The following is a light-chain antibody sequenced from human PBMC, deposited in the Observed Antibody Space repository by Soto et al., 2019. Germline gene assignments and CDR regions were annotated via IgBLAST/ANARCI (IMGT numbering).Light chain of an antibody. J-gene: IGKJ3*01. CDR2: SAS. CDR1: QSISSTS. Sequence: EIVLTQSPGTLSLSPGERDTLSCRASQSISSTSLAWYQQKPGQAPRLLIHSASSRASGIPARFSGSGSGTDFSLTISRLEPEDFAVYYCQQYDGSLLTFGPGTKVDIK. CDR3: QQYDGSLLT. V-gene: IGKV3-20*01.